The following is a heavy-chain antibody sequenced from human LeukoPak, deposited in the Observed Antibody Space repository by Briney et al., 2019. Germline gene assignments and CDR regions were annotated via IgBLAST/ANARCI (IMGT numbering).Heavy chain of an antibody. CDR1: GYTFTSYD. Sequence: ASVTVSCKASGYTFTSYDINWVRQATGQRLEWMGWINAGNGNTKYSQKFQGRVTITRDTSASTAYMELSSLRSEDTAVYYCARDAVFGGYYDSSYTHNWFDPWGQGTLVTVSS. V-gene: IGHV1-3*01. CDR3: ARDAVFGGYYDSSYTHNWFDP. CDR2: INAGNGNT. D-gene: IGHD3-22*01. J-gene: IGHJ5*02.